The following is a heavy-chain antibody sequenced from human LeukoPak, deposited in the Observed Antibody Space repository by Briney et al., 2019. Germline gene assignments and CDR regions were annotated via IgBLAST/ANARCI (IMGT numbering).Heavy chain of an antibody. CDR3: AKGEYYYDSSGEFFDY. V-gene: IGHV3-30*02. Sequence: GGSLRLSCAASGFTFSSYGMHWVRQAPGKGLEWVAVIWYDGSNKYYADSVKGRFTISRDNSKNTLYLQMNSLRAEDTAVYYCAKGEYYYDSSGEFFDYWGQGTLVTVSS. J-gene: IGHJ4*02. D-gene: IGHD3-22*01. CDR1: GFTFSSYG. CDR2: IWYDGSNK.